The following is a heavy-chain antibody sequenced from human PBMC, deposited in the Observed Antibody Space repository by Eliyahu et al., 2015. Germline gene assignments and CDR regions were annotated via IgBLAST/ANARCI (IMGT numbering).Heavy chain of an antibody. V-gene: IGHV1-2*02. Sequence: QVHLVQSGAEVKKPGASVKVSCKASGXTFTGXYXXWVRQAPGQGLEWMGWINPNSGGTNFAQKFQGRVTMTRDTSISSAYMELSSLRSDDTAVYYCARDPGGSSSWYAYWGQGTLVTVSS. CDR2: INPNSGGT. CDR3: ARDPGGSSSWYAY. D-gene: IGHD6-13*01. J-gene: IGHJ4*02. CDR1: GXTFTGXY.